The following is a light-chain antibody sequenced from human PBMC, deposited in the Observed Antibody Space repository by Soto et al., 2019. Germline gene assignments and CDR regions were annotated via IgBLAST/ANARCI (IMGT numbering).Light chain of an antibody. J-gene: IGKJ2*01. CDR3: QQYNTYWGYT. CDR1: QSISNW. CDR2: KAS. Sequence: DIQMTQSPSTLSASVGDRVTITCRASQSISNWLAWYQQKPGKAPKLLIYKASSLESGVPSRFSGSGSGTEFTLTISSLQPDDFATYYCQQYNTYWGYTFGQGTKLEIK. V-gene: IGKV1-5*03.